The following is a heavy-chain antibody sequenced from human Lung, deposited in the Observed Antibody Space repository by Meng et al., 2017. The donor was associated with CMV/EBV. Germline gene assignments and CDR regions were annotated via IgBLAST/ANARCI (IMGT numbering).Heavy chain of an antibody. D-gene: IGHD4-11*01. J-gene: IGHJ3*02. CDR1: GGTFSSYA. CDR2: IIPIFGTA. Sequence: SVXXSCKASGGTFSSYAISWVRQAPGQGLEWMGGIIPIFGTANYAQKFQGRVTITTDESTSTAYMELSSLRSEDTAVYYCASTETTVIVDAFDIWGQGTMVTVSS. CDR3: ASTETTVIVDAFDI. V-gene: IGHV1-69*05.